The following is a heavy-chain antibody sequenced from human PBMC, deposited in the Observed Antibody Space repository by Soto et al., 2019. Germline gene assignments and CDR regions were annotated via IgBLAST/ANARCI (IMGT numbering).Heavy chain of an antibody. CDR3: ARRLNSFPSYYYYYYMDV. Sequence: GGSLRLSCAASGFTVSSNYMSWVRQAPGKGLEWVSVIYSGGSTYYADSVKGRFTISRDNSKNTLYLQMNSLRAEDTAVYYCARRLNSFPSYYYYYYMDVWGKGTTVTVSS. V-gene: IGHV3-66*04. D-gene: IGHD3-16*01. J-gene: IGHJ6*03. CDR2: IYSGGST. CDR1: GFTVSSNY.